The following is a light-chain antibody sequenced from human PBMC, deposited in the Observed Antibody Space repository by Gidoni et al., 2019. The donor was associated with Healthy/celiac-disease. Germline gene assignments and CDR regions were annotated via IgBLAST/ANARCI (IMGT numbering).Light chain of an antibody. CDR2: AAS. Sequence: DIQMTQSPSSLSASVGDRVTITCRASQSISSYLNWYQQKPGKAPKLLIYAASSLQSGVPSRFSGSGSGTDFTLTISSLQPEDFATYYCQQSYSTPPTFGKGHDWRLN. V-gene: IGKV1-39*01. CDR1: QSISSY. CDR3: QQSYSTPPT. J-gene: IGKJ5*01.